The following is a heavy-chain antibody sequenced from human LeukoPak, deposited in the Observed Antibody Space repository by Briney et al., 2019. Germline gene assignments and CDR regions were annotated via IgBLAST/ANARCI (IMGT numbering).Heavy chain of an antibody. V-gene: IGHV3-66*02. Sequence: PGGSLRLSCAASGFTVSSNYMSWVRQAPGKGREWVSVIYSGGSTYYADSVKGRFTISRDNSKNTLYLQMNSLRAEDTAVCYCARDRCSSTSCHKWFDPWGQGTLVTVSS. CDR3: ARDRCSSTSCHKWFDP. CDR1: GFTVSSNY. CDR2: IYSGGST. J-gene: IGHJ5*02. D-gene: IGHD2-2*01.